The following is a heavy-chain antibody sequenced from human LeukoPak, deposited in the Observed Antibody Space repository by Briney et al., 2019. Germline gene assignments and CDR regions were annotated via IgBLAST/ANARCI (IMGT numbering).Heavy chain of an antibody. J-gene: IGHJ6*03. D-gene: IGHD3-10*01. V-gene: IGHV3-23*01. Sequence: GGSLRLSCAASTFIFSDYAMTWVRQAPGKGLEWVSTISGGGDATYYAHSVKGRFAVSRDNSKNSLYLQMNSLRAEDTAVYYCARDFTGEGYYYYMDVWGKGTTVTVSS. CDR3: ARDFTGEGYYYYMDV. CDR1: TFIFSDYA. CDR2: ISGGGDAT.